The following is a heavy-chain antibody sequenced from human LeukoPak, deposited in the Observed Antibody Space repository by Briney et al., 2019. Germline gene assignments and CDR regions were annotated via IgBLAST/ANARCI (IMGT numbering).Heavy chain of an antibody. V-gene: IGHV4-61*02. D-gene: IGHD3-22*01. J-gene: IGHJ6*03. CDR2: IYTSGST. CDR1: GGSISSGSYY. Sequence: SETLSLTCTVSGGSISSGSYYWSWIRQPAGKGLEWIGRIYTSGSTNYNPSLKSRVTISVDTSKNQFSLKLSSVTAADTAVYYCARTYYYDSSGYWYYYYYMDVWGKGTTVTVSS. CDR3: ARTYYYDSSGYWYYYYYMDV.